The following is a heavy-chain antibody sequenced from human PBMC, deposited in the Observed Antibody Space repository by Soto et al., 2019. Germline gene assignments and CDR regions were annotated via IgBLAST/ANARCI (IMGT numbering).Heavy chain of an antibody. D-gene: IGHD2-2*01. Sequence: ASVKVYCKGSGYTFTSYGISWVRPAPGQGLEWMGWISAYNGNTNYAQKLQGRVTMTTDTSTSTAYMELRSLRSDDTAVYYCAREAYCSSTSCYADTDYWGQGTLVTVSS. V-gene: IGHV1-18*01. CDR2: ISAYNGNT. CDR3: AREAYCSSTSCYADTDY. CDR1: GYTFTSYG. J-gene: IGHJ4*02.